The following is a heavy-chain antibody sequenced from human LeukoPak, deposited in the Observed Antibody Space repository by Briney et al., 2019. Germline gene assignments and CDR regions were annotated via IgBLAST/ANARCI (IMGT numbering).Heavy chain of an antibody. V-gene: IGHV3-23*01. J-gene: IGHJ3*02. CDR1: GFTFSSYG. Sequence: PGGSLRLSCAASGFTFSSYGMSWVRQAPGKGLEWVSAISGSGGSTYYADSVKGRFTISRDNSKNTLYLQVNSLRAEDTAVYYCAKDSGNELHAFDIWGQGTMVTVSS. CDR3: AKDSGNELHAFDI. D-gene: IGHD3-10*01. CDR2: ISGSGGST.